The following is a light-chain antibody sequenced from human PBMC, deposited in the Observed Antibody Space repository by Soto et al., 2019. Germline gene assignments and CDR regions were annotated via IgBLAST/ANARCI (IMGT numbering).Light chain of an antibody. Sequence: VVMTQSPATLSVSPGERATLSCRASQSISSNLAWYQQKPGQAPRLLIYGASTRATGIPATFSGSGSGTEFTLTISSLQSEDFAVYYCQQYHNWPFTFGPGTKVDIK. J-gene: IGKJ3*01. CDR1: QSISSN. CDR3: QQYHNWPFT. CDR2: GAS. V-gene: IGKV3-15*01.